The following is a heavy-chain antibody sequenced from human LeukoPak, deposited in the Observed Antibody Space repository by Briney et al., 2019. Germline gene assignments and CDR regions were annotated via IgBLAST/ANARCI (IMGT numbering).Heavy chain of an antibody. V-gene: IGHV4-38-2*02. CDR3: ARDYYYDSCGYYDLQDDY. J-gene: IGHJ4*02. D-gene: IGHD3-22*01. Sequence: KASETLSLTCVVSGYSISNGYNWGWIRQPPGKGLEWIGSIYHSGSTYYNPSLKSRVIISVDTSKNQFSLKLSSVTAADTAVYYCARDYYYDSCGYYDLQDDYWGQGTLVTVSS. CDR2: IYHSGST. CDR1: GYSISNGYN.